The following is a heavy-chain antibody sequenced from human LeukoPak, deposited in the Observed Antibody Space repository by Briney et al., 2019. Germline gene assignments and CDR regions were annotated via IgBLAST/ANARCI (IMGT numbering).Heavy chain of an antibody. CDR2: ISAYNGNT. CDR3: ARASRSDYDILTGSVNYYFDY. Sequence: ASVKVSCKASGYTFTSYGISWVRQAPGQGLEWMGWISAYNGNTNYAQKLQGRVTMTTDTSTSTAYMELRSLRSDDTAVYYCARASRSDYDILTGSVNYYFDYWGQGTLVTVSS. D-gene: IGHD3-9*01. J-gene: IGHJ4*02. V-gene: IGHV1-18*01. CDR1: GYTFTSYG.